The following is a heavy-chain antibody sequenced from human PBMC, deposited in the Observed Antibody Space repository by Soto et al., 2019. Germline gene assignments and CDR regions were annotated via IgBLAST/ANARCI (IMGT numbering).Heavy chain of an antibody. CDR1: GYSFTSYW. CDR3: ARDVVVVAATPGDHREAVYYYYGMDV. D-gene: IGHD2-15*01. J-gene: IGHJ6*02. V-gene: IGHV5-51*01. CDR2: IYPGDSDT. Sequence: PGESLKISCKGSGYSFTSYWIGWVRQMPGKGLEWMGIIYPGDSDTRYSPSFQGQVTISADKSISTAYLQWSSLKASDTAMYYCARDVVVVAATPGDHREAVYYYYGMDVWGQGTTVTVSS.